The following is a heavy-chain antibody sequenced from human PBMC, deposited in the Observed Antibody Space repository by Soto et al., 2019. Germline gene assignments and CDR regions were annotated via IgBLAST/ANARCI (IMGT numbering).Heavy chain of an antibody. CDR2: ISGSGGST. Sequence: GGSLRLSCAASGFTFSSYAMSWVRQAPGKGLEWVSAISGSGGSTYYADSVKGRFTISRDNSKNTLYLQMNSLRAEDTAVYYCAKDDEITIFGVVLCFDYWGQGTLVTVSS. V-gene: IGHV3-23*01. J-gene: IGHJ4*02. CDR1: GFTFSSYA. CDR3: AKDDEITIFGVVLCFDY. D-gene: IGHD3-3*01.